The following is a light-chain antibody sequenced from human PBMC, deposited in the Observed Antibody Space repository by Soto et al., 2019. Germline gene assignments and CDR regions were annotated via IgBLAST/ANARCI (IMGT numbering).Light chain of an antibody. V-gene: IGKV3D-15*01. CDR3: QQYNTWPRT. CDR1: QSVSSN. Sequence: EIVMTQSPVTLSVSPGERATLSCRANQSVSSNLAWYQQKPGQAPRLLIYGASTRATGIPARFSGSGSGTEFTLTISSLQSEDFAVYYCQQYNTWPRTFGQGTKLEIK. CDR2: GAS. J-gene: IGKJ2*01.